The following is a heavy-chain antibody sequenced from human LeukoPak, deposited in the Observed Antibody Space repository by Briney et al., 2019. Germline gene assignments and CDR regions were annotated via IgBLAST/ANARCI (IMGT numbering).Heavy chain of an antibody. Sequence: GAAVKVSCKPSGYTFTSYYMHGVPQAPGQGLEWMGIINPSVGSTSHAQKFQGRVTMTRDTSTSTVYMELSSLRSEDTAVYYCARGWRSGYDSFFEYWGQGTMVTVSS. CDR1: GYTFTSYY. CDR2: INPSVGST. D-gene: IGHD5-12*01. V-gene: IGHV1-46*01. CDR3: ARGWRSGYDSFFEY. J-gene: IGHJ4*02.